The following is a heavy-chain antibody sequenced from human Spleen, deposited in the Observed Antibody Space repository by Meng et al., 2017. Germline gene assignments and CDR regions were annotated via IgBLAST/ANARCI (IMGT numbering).Heavy chain of an antibody. CDR2: INPDSGAT. V-gene: IGHV1-2*02. CDR3: ARAYLIFTNTYYHY. J-gene: IGHJ4*02. D-gene: IGHD3/OR15-3a*01. CDR1: GYIFTNFY. Sequence: ASVKVSCKTSGYIFTNFYIHWVRQAPGQGLEWMGWINPDSGATNLAQTFHDRVTLTRDTSRSTTYMELSSLTSDDTGVYFCARAYLIFTNTYYHYWAQGTLVTVSS.